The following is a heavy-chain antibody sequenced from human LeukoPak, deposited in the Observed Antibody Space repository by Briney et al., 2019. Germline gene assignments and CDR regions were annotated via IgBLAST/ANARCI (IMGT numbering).Heavy chain of an antibody. CDR1: GGSISSSSYY. CDR2: IYYSGST. Sequence: SETLSLICTVSGGSISSSSYYWGWIRQPPGKGLEWIGSIYYSGSTYYNPSLKSRVTISVDTSKNQFSLKLSSVTAADTAVYYCARPVVPARDALDIWGQGTMVTVSS. CDR3: ARPVVPARDALDI. V-gene: IGHV4-39*01. J-gene: IGHJ3*02. D-gene: IGHD2-2*01.